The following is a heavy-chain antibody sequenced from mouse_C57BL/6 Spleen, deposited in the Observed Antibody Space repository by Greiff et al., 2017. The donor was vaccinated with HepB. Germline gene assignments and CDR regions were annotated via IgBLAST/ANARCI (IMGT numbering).Heavy chain of an antibody. Sequence: EVKLMESGGGLVKPGGSLKLSCAASGFTFSSYAMSWVRQTPEKRLEWVATISDGGSYTYYPDNVKGRFTISRDNAKNNLYLQMSHLKSEDTAMYYCARDSQGTAMDYWGQGTSVTVSS. CDR1: GFTFSSYA. V-gene: IGHV5-4*01. CDR2: ISDGGSYT. J-gene: IGHJ4*01. D-gene: IGHD3-2*02. CDR3: ARDSQGTAMDY.